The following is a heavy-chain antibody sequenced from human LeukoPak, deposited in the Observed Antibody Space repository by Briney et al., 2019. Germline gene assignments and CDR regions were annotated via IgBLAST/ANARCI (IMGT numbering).Heavy chain of an antibody. CDR1: GFTFSSYG. J-gene: IGHJ3*02. V-gene: IGHV3-30*02. CDR2: IRYDGSNK. CDR3: AKELVGATFSLGDDAFDI. Sequence: GGSLRLSCAASGFTFSSYGMHWVRQAPGKGLEWVAFIRYDGSNKYYADSVKGRFTISRDNSKNTLYLQMNSLRAEDTAVYYCAKELVGATFSLGDDAFDIWGQGTMVTVSS. D-gene: IGHD1-26*01.